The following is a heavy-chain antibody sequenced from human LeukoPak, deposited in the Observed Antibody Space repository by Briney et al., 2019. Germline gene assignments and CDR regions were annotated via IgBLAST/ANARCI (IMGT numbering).Heavy chain of an antibody. D-gene: IGHD5-18*01. V-gene: IGHV4-34*01. CDR3: ARAATWIQLGRWFDP. J-gene: IGHJ5*02. CDR1: GGSFSGYY. CDR2: INHSGST. Sequence: SETLSLTCAVYGGSFSGYYWSWIRQPPGKGLEWIGEINHSGSTNYNPSLKSRVIISVDTSKNQFSLKLSSVTAADTAVYYCARAATWIQLGRWFDPWGQGTLVTVSS.